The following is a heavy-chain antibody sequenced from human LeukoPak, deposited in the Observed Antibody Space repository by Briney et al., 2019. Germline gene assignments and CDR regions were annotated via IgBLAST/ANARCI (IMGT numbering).Heavy chain of an antibody. CDR1: GFAVSRNY. CDR3: ARGPWDC. CDR2: IYNDGST. Sequence: TGGSLRLSCAASGFAVSRNYMTWVRQAPGKGLEWVSVIYNDGSTFYADSVKGRFTIPRDNAKNTVYLQMNSLRVEDTAVYYCARGPWDCWGQGILVTVSS. V-gene: IGHV3-53*05. J-gene: IGHJ4*02.